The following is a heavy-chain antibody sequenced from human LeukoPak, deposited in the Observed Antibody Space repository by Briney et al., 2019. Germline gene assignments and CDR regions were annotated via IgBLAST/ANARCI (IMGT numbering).Heavy chain of an antibody. J-gene: IGHJ6*03. V-gene: IGHV1-46*01. D-gene: IGHD3-3*01. CDR2: VNASGGST. CDR3: ARDRGDFWSGYYRHYYYYYMDV. Sequence: WASVKVSCKASGYSFTSYYMNWVRQAPGQGLEWMGIVNASGGSTSYAQKFQGRLTMTRDTSTRTVYMELSSLRSEDTAVYYCARDRGDFWSGYYRHYYYYYMDVWGKGTTVTVSS. CDR1: GYSFTSYY.